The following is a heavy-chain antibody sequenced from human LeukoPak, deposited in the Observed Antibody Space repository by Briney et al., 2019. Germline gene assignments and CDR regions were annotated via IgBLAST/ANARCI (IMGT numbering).Heavy chain of an antibody. D-gene: IGHD5-24*01. CDR1: GYTFTSYD. CDR3: AREEMATSYYFDY. J-gene: IGHJ4*02. V-gene: IGHV1-8*03. Sequence: GASVKVSCKASGYTFTSYDINWVRQATGQGLEWMGWMNPNSGNTGYAQKFQGRVTITRNTSISTAYMELSSLRSEDTAVYYCAREEMATSYYFDYWGQGTLVTVSS. CDR2: MNPNSGNT.